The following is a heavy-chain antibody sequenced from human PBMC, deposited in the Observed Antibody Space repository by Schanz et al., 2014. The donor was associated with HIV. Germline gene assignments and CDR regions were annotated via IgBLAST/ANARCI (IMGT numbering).Heavy chain of an antibody. V-gene: IGHV3-21*01. CDR2: ISTSSSYI. D-gene: IGHD5-18*01. J-gene: IGHJ4*02. Sequence: EVQLLESGGGLVQPGGSLRLSCAASGFTFSSYAMSWVRQAAGKGLEWVSSISTSSSYIYYADSVKGRFTISRDNAKNSLYLQMNSLRAEDTAVYYCARPVDTAMVPKLAFDYWGQGTLVTVSS. CDR1: GFTFSSYA. CDR3: ARPVDTAMVPKLAFDY.